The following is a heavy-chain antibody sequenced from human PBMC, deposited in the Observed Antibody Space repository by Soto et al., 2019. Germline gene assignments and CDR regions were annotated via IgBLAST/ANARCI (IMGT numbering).Heavy chain of an antibody. Sequence: EVQLVESGGGLVKPGGSLRLSCAASGFTFSSYSMNWVRQAPGKGLEWVSSISSSSSYIYYADSVKGRFTISRDNAKNSLYLQMNSLRAEDTAVYYCARAFGVVKDFDYWGQGTLVTVSS. J-gene: IGHJ4*02. CDR3: ARAFGVVKDFDY. D-gene: IGHD3-3*01. V-gene: IGHV3-21*01. CDR2: ISSSSSYI. CDR1: GFTFSSYS.